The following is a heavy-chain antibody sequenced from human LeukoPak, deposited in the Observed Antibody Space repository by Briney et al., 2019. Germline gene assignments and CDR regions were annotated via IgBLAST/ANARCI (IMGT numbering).Heavy chain of an antibody. V-gene: IGHV4-59*01. CDR2: IYYSGST. Sequence: PSETLSLTCTVSGGSISSYYWSWIRQPPGKGLEWIGYIYYSGSTNCNPSLKSRVTISVDTSKNQFSLKLSSVTAADTAVYYCARAGGRAAAAGSYYFDYWGQGTLVTVSS. CDR3: ARAGGRAAAAGSYYFDY. D-gene: IGHD6-13*01. CDR1: GGSISSYY. J-gene: IGHJ4*02.